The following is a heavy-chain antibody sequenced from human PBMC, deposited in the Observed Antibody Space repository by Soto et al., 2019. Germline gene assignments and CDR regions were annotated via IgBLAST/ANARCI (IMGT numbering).Heavy chain of an antibody. J-gene: IGHJ4*02. CDR2: IYYSGST. Sequence: PSETLSLTCTVSGGSISSSSYYWGWIRQPPGKGLEWIGSIYYSGSTYYNPSLKSRVTISVDTSKNQFSLKLSSVTAADTAVYYCARLHPPFAAAGTVDYWGQGSLVTVSS. CDR1: GGSISSSSYY. CDR3: ARLHPPFAAAGTVDY. V-gene: IGHV4-39*01. D-gene: IGHD6-13*01.